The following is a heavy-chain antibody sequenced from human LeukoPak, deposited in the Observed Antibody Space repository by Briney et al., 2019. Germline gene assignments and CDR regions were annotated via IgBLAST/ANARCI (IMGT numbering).Heavy chain of an antibody. V-gene: IGHV4-39*07. CDR2: IYYTGST. Sequence: PSETLSLTCTVSGGSISSSNDYWGWIRQPPGKGLEWIGSIYYTGSTHYNPSLKSRVTILVDTSKNQFSLKVSSVTAADTAVYYCARDAVGSSWYGGHYFDHWGQGTLVTVSS. D-gene: IGHD6-13*01. CDR3: ARDAVGSSWYGGHYFDH. CDR1: GGSISSSNDY. J-gene: IGHJ4*02.